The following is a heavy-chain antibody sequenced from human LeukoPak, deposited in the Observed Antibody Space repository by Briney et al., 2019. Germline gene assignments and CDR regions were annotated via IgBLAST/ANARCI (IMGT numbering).Heavy chain of an antibody. CDR3: ARDIAPIYGSGSYYTHAFDI. D-gene: IGHD3-10*01. CDR2: IDPNSGGT. V-gene: IGHV1-2*02. CDR1: GYTFTGYY. Sequence: ASVKVSCKASGYTFTGYYMHWVRQAPGQGLVWMGWIDPNSGGTNYAQKFQGRVTMTRDTSISTAYMELSRLRSDDTAVYYCARDIAPIYGSGSYYTHAFDIWGQGTMVTVSS. J-gene: IGHJ3*02.